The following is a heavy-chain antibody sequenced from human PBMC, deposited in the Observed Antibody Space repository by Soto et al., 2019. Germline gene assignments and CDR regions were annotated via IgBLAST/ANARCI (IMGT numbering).Heavy chain of an antibody. J-gene: IGHJ4*02. CDR2: LQYSGRT. CDR3: ANSLRGSAWSVGKY. V-gene: IGHV4-39*01. Sequence: PSETLSLTCTVSCGSISSISYYWGGIRQPPGKGLEWIGSLQYSGRTFYNPSLKSRVTMSVDTSKNQFSLKLSSVTAADTAVYYCANSLRGSAWSVGKYWGQGTLVTVSS. D-gene: IGHD6-19*01. CDR1: CGSISSISYY.